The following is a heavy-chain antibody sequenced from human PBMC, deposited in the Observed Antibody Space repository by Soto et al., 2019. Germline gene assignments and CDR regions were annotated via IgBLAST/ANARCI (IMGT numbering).Heavy chain of an antibody. V-gene: IGHV4-30-2*06. CDR3: ARDYYGMDV. CDR1: GGSISSGGYS. Sequence: SETLSLTCTVSGGSISSGGYSWTWIRQSPGKGLEWIGYTYQGGSAYYNPSLKSRVTISVDRSKNQFSLNLTSVAAADTAVYYCARDYYGMDVWGQGTTATVAS. CDR2: TYQGGSA. J-gene: IGHJ6*02.